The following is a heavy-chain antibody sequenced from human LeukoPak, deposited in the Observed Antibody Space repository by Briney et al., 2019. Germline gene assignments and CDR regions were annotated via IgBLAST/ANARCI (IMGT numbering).Heavy chain of an antibody. Sequence: SETLSLTCAVSGDSISSPKGWSWVRQPPGKGLEWIGEVYHSGRANYNPSVKSRVTISVDKSKNQFSLRLTSATAADTAVYYCARDLRGIVAPPRWGQGTLVSVSS. CDR1: GDSISSPKG. D-gene: IGHD2-15*01. CDR2: VYHSGRA. V-gene: IGHV4-4*02. CDR3: ARDLRGIVAPPR. J-gene: IGHJ4*02.